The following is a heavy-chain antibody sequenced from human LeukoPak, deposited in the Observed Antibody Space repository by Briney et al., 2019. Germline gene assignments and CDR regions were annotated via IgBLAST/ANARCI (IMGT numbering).Heavy chain of an antibody. Sequence: PGGSLRLSCAASGFTFDDYGMHWVRQAPGKGLEWVSGINWNSGSRGYADSVKGRFTISRATTKNPLYLKLNSLRAEDTAVYYCASGFGIFDYWGQGALVTVSS. CDR2: INWNSGSR. CDR3: ASGFGIFDY. J-gene: IGHJ4*02. CDR1: GFTFDDYG. D-gene: IGHD3-10*01. V-gene: IGHV3-9*01.